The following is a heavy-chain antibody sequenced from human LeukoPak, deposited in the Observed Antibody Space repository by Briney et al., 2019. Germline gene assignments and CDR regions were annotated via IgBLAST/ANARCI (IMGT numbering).Heavy chain of an antibody. D-gene: IGHD4-17*01. V-gene: IGHV3-48*04. J-gene: IGHJ3*02. CDR2: ISSSGTTI. Sequence: GGSLRLSCAASGFTVSNYGMNWVRQAPGEGLEWVSYISSSGTTIYYADSVKGRFTISRDNAKNSLYLQMNSLRAEDTALYYCARDANYGDYARGAFDIWGQGTMVTVSS. CDR1: GFTVSNYG. CDR3: ARDANYGDYARGAFDI.